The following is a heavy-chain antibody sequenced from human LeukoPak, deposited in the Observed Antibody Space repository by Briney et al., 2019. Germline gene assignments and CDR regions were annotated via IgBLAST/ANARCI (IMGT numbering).Heavy chain of an antibody. CDR2: IKYGGSEK. Sequence: HPGGALRLTCAASGFTFSGYWMTWVRQAPGKGLEWVANIKYGGSEKYYAASVKGRFTISRDNAKNSLYLQMNSLRAEDTAVYFCARAEGYSYAFYFVYWGQGTLVTVSS. J-gene: IGHJ4*02. D-gene: IGHD5-18*01. CDR1: GFTFSGYW. V-gene: IGHV3-7*04. CDR3: ARAEGYSYAFYFVY.